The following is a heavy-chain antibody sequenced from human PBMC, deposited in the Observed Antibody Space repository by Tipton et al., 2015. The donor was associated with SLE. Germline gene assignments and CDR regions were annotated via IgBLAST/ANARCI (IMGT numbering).Heavy chain of an antibody. J-gene: IGHJ5*02. CDR3: ARDQNNDDPVWFDL. CDR1: GGSISSADYY. D-gene: IGHD2/OR15-2a*01. Sequence: TLSLTCTVSGGSISSADYYWGWIRQHPGKGLEWIGYIYYTMSAYYNPSLKSRVIISLDTSKNHFSLKLSSVTAADTAVYYCARDQNNDDPVWFDLWGQGTMVTVSS. CDR2: IYYTMSA. V-gene: IGHV4-31*03.